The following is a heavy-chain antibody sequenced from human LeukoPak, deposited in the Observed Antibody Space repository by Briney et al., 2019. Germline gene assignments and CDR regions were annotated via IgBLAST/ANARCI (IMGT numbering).Heavy chain of an antibody. V-gene: IGHV3-33*01. CDR3: ARDPRHYGEAALDY. CDR2: IWYDGSKK. D-gene: IGHD4-17*01. Sequence: GRSLRLSCVASGFTFSSYAMHWVRQAPGKGLEWEAVIWYDGSKKYYADSVKGRFTISRDNSKNTLYLQMNSLRAEDTAVYYRARDPRHYGEAALDYWGQGTLVTVSS. J-gene: IGHJ4*02. CDR1: GFTFSSYA.